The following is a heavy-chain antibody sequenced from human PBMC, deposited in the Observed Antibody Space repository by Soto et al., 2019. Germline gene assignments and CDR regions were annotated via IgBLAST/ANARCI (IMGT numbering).Heavy chain of an antibody. V-gene: IGHV4-59*01. Sequence: PSETLSLTCTVSGGSISSYYWSWIRQPPGKGLEWIGYIYYSGSTYYNPSLKSRVTISVDTSKNQFSLKLSSVTAADTAVYYCARGDYDFWSGDYYYYMDVWGKGTTVTVSS. D-gene: IGHD3-3*01. J-gene: IGHJ6*03. CDR3: ARGDYDFWSGDYYYYMDV. CDR2: IYYSGST. CDR1: GGSISSYY.